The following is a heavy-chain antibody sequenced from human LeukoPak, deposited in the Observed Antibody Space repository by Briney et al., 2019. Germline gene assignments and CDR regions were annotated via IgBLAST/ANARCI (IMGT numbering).Heavy chain of an antibody. V-gene: IGHV3-7*01. J-gene: IGHJ4*02. D-gene: IGHD6-13*01. CDR1: GFTFSSYW. Sequence: GGSLRLSCAASGFTFSSYWMSWVRQAPGKGLEWVANIKQDGSEKYYVDSVKGRFTISRDNAKNSLYLQMNSLRAEDTAVYYCARDLVYSSSWGFDYWGQGTLVTVSS. CDR2: IKQDGSEK. CDR3: ARDLVYSSSWGFDY.